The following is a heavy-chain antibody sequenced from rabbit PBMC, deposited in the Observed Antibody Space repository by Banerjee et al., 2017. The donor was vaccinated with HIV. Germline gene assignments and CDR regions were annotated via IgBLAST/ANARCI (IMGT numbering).Heavy chain of an antibody. V-gene: IGHV1S45*01. CDR2: INIVTGKS. CDR1: GVSLNDKDV. Sequence: EQLEESGGGLVKPEGSLTLTYKASGVSLNDKDVMCWVRQAPGKGLEWIACINIVTGKSVYASWAKGRFTMSRTSSTTVTLQMTSLTAADTATYFCARDTSSSFSSYGMDLWGPGTLVTVS. J-gene: IGHJ6*01. CDR3: ARDTSSSFSSYGMDL. D-gene: IGHD1-1*01.